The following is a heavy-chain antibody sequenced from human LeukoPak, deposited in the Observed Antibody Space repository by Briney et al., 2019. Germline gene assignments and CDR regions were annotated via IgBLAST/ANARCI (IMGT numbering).Heavy chain of an antibody. CDR3: ARHVNYNRCDY. CDR2: INPDGSEE. CDR1: GFTFSRYW. D-gene: IGHD5-24*01. Sequence: GGSLRLSCAASGFTFSRYWMAWVRQAPGKGLEWVANINPDGSEEYYSDSMNGRFSISRDNAKNSVYLQMNSLGAEDTAVYYCARHVNYNRCDYWGQGTLVTVSS. V-gene: IGHV3-7*01. J-gene: IGHJ4*02.